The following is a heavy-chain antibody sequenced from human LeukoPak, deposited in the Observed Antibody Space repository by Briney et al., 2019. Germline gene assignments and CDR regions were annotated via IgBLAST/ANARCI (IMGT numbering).Heavy chain of an antibody. Sequence: GGSLRLSCAASGFTFSNSAMSWVRQAPGKGLEWVSTISGSGGSTYYADSVKGRFTISRDNSKNTLYLQMNSLRAEDTAVYYCAKDVSVVVTTTGQYFDLWGRGTLVTVSS. CDR2: ISGSGGST. CDR1: GFTFSNSA. V-gene: IGHV3-23*01. J-gene: IGHJ2*01. CDR3: AKDVSVVVTTTGQYFDL. D-gene: IGHD3-22*01.